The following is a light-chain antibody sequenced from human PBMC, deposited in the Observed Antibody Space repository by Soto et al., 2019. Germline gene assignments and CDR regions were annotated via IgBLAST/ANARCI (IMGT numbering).Light chain of an antibody. Sequence: DIQMTQSPSIMSASVGDRVTITCRASQSTTNRLAWYQQKPGKASELLIYKTSSLQSVVPSRLSGSGSWTEFTLSISNLQPLDLVTYYCQQYSPYSYTFGQRTKLDI. CDR3: QQYSPYSYT. V-gene: IGKV1-5*03. J-gene: IGKJ2*01. CDR2: KTS. CDR1: QSTTNR.